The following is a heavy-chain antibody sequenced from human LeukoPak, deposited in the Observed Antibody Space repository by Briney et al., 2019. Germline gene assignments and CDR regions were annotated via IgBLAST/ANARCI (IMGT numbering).Heavy chain of an antibody. V-gene: IGHV1-69*13. Sequence: SVNVSCKASGGTFSSYAISWVRQAPGQGLEWMGGIIPIFGTANYAQKFQGRVTITADESTSTAYMELSSLRSEDTAVYYCASKNYYDSSGYSGGYYYGMDVWGQGTTVTVSS. D-gene: IGHD3-22*01. J-gene: IGHJ6*02. CDR1: GGTFSSYA. CDR3: ASKNYYDSSGYSGGYYYGMDV. CDR2: IIPIFGTA.